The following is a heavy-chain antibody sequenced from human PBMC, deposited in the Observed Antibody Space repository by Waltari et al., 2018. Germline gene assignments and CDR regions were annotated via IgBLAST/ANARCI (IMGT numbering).Heavy chain of an antibody. Sequence: QVQLVESGGGVVQPGGSLRLSCAASGFTFSSYGMHWVRQAPGKGLEWVAFIRYDGSNKYYADSVKGRFTISRDNSKNTLYLQMNSLRAEDTAVDYCAKDGGGIVGAIFLDYWGQGTLVTVSS. CDR1: GFTFSSYG. J-gene: IGHJ4*02. CDR2: IRYDGSNK. CDR3: AKDGGGIVGAIFLDY. V-gene: IGHV3-30*02. D-gene: IGHD1-26*01.